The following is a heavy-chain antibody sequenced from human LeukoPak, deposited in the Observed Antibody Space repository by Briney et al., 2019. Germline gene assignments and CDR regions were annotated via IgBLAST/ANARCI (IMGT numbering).Heavy chain of an antibody. D-gene: IGHD3-22*01. V-gene: IGHV4-59*01. Sequence: SETLSLTCTVSGGSISSYYWSWIRQPPGKGLEWIGDIYYSGSTNYNPSLKSRVTISVDTSKNQFSLKLSSVTAADTAVYYCARGGYDSSGYYLTIYFDYWGQGTLVTVSS. CDR3: ARGGYDSSGYYLTIYFDY. J-gene: IGHJ4*02. CDR2: IYYSGST. CDR1: GGSISSYY.